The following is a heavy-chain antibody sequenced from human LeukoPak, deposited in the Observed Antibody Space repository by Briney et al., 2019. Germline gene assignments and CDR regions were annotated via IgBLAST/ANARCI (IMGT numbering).Heavy chain of an antibody. V-gene: IGHV1-2*02. CDR2: INPNSGNT. CDR3: ARGGNYGSGTYTAFDY. J-gene: IGHJ4*02. Sequence: ASVKVSCKASGYTFTGYYIHWVRQAPGQGLQWMGWINPNSGNTHFTQNFQGRVTMTTDTSITTAYMELSRLRSDDTAVYYCARGGNYGSGTYTAFDYWGQGALVTVSS. D-gene: IGHD3-10*01. CDR1: GYTFTGYY.